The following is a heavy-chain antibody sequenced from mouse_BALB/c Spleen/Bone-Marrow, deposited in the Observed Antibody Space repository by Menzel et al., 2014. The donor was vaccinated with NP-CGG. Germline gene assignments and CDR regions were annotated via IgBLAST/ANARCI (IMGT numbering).Heavy chain of an antibody. J-gene: IGHJ2*01. CDR1: GYAFSSSW. CDR2: IYPGDGDT. V-gene: IGHV1-82*01. D-gene: IGHD1-1*01. CDR3: ARDHGSNYGGVDY. Sequence: QVQLQQSGPELVKPGASVKISCKASGYAFSSSWMNWVKQRPGQGLEWIGRIYPGDGDTNYNGKFKGKATLTADKSSSTAYMQLSSLTSVDSAVYFCARDHGSNYGGVDYWGQGTTLTVSS.